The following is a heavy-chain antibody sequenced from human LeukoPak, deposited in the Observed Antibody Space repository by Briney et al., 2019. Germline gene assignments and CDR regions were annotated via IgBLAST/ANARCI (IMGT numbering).Heavy chain of an antibody. J-gene: IGHJ4*02. CDR1: GFTFSSYV. CDR2: ISTTTSTI. V-gene: IGHV3-48*02. Sequence: HSGGSLRLSCAVTGFTFSSYVMNWVRQAPGKGLEWVSYISTTTSTIYYADSVKGRFTISRDNAKNSLYLQMNSLRDEDTAVYYCARNHFEDYWGQGTLVTVSS. CDR3: ARNHFEDY. D-gene: IGHD3-9*01.